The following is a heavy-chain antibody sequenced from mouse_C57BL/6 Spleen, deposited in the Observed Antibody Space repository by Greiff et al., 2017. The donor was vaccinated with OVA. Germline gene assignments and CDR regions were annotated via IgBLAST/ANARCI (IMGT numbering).Heavy chain of an antibody. J-gene: IGHJ2*01. D-gene: IGHD1-1*01. CDR3: TTVWGGSSPYFDY. Sequence: EVKLMESGAELVRPGASVKLSCTASGFNIKDYYMHWVKQRPEQGLEWIGRIDPEDGDTEYAPKFQGKATMTADTSSNTAYLQLSSLTSEDTAVYYCTTVWGGSSPYFDYWGQGTTLTVSS. V-gene: IGHV14-1*01. CDR1: GFNIKDYY. CDR2: IDPEDGDT.